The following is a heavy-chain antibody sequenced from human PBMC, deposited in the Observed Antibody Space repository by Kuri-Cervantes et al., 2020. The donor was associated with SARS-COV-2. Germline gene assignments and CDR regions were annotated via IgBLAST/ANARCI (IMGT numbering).Heavy chain of an antibody. V-gene: IGHV4-34*01. D-gene: IGHD6-19*01. CDR1: GGSFSGYQ. Sequence: SETLSLTCAVYGGSFSGYQWSWIHQTPGMGLEWIGQINDSGATKYNPSLKSRVIVSMDKYKNQFSPKLSYVTAADTAIYYCARVGGQLVGTLYFQHSGQGTLVTVSS. CDR3: ARVGGQLVGTLYFQH. J-gene: IGHJ1*01. CDR2: INDSGAT.